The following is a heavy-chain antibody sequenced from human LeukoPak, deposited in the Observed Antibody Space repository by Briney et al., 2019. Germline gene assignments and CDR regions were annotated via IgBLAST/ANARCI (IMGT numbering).Heavy chain of an antibody. CDR3: ARGLDADSGFGLDY. J-gene: IGHJ4*02. V-gene: IGHV4-61*01. D-gene: IGHD5-12*01. CDR1: GGSVSSRSFY. CDR2: IYYSGGT. Sequence: SETLSLTCTVSGGSVSSRSFYWSWMRQTPGKGLEWIGYIYYSGGTNSNPSLERRVTISVDTSKNQFSLMLYSVTAADTAVYYCARGLDADSGFGLDYWGEGTLVTVSS.